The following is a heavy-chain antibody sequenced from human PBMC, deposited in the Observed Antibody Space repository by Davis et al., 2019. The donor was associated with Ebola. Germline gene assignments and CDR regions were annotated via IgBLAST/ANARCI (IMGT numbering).Heavy chain of an antibody. CDR1: GFTFSNYW. CDR2: MNSAGGIT. J-gene: IGHJ6*04. CDR3: ARDPETYYYYGMDV. Sequence: GESLKISCAASGFTFSNYWMHWVRQAPGMGLVWVSRMNSAGGITNYADSVKGRFTISRDNAKNSLYLQMNSLRAEDTAVYYCARDPETYYYYGMDVWGKGTTVTVST. V-gene: IGHV3-74*01.